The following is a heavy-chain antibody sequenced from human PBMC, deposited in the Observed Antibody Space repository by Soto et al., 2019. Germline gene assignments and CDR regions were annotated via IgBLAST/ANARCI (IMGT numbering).Heavy chain of an antibody. V-gene: IGHV3-30-3*01. CDR1: GFTFRSYA. CDR3: ARGTYYYDSSGYYYFDY. Sequence: GGSLRLSCAASGFTFRSYAMHWVRQAPGKGLEWVAVISYDGSNKYYADSVKGRFTISRDNSKNTLYLQMNSLRAEDTAVYYCARGTYYYDSSGYYYFDYWGQGTLVTVSS. CDR2: ISYDGSNK. J-gene: IGHJ4*02. D-gene: IGHD3-22*01.